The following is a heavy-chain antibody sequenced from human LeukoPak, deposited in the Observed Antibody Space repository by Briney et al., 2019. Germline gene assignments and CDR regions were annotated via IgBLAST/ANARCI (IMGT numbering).Heavy chain of an antibody. CDR2: IYSGGST. CDR3: ARDADTSSRYSRFDY. V-gene: IGHV3-53*01. CDR1: GFTVSSNY. J-gene: IGHJ4*02. D-gene: IGHD3-22*01. Sequence: GWSLRLSCAASGFTVSSNYMSWVRQAPGKGLEWVSVIYSGGSTYYADSVRGRFTISRDNSKNTLYLQMNSLRAEDTAVYYCARDADTSSRYSRFDYWGQGTLVTVSS.